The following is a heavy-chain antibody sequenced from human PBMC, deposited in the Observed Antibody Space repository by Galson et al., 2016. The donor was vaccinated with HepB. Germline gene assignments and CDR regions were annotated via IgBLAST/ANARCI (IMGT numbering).Heavy chain of an antibody. Sequence: LSLTCTVSGASITNGGYYWSWIRQHPGKGPEWIGYMYTSGRTYYNPSLNSRVTISIDTSKNHFSLNLTSVTTADTAMYYCARATSGYLRNWGQGTLVIVSS. J-gene: IGHJ4*02. D-gene: IGHD3-3*01. CDR1: GASITNGGYY. V-gene: IGHV4-31*03. CDR3: ARATSGYLRN. CDR2: MYTSGRT.